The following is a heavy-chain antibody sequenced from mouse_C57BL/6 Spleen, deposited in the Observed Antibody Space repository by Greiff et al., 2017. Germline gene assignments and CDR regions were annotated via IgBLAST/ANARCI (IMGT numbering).Heavy chain of an antibody. CDR1: GYTFTSYT. CDR2: ITPSSGYT. V-gene: IGHV1-4*01. Sequence: VQLQQSGAELARPGASVKMSCKASGYTFTSYTMHWVKPRPGQGLEWIGYITPSSGYTKYNQKFKDKATLTADKSSSTAYMQRGGLTSEDSAVYYCARRAGGDYWGQGTTLTVSS. CDR3: ARRAGGDY. D-gene: IGHD3-3*01. J-gene: IGHJ2*01.